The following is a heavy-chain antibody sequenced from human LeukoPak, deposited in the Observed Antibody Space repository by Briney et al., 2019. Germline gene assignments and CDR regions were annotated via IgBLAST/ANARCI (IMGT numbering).Heavy chain of an antibody. V-gene: IGHV3-23*01. CDR3: AVDWYDSSGYGTFDY. Sequence: GGSLSLSCAASGFSFSSYGMSWVRQGPGKGLEWVSTITGSGGNTDYADSVKGRSTISRDNSKNTLYLQMHSLRAEDTAVYYCAVDWYDSSGYGTFDYWGQGTLVTVSS. CDR2: ITGSGGNT. CDR1: GFSFSSYG. D-gene: IGHD3-22*01. J-gene: IGHJ4*02.